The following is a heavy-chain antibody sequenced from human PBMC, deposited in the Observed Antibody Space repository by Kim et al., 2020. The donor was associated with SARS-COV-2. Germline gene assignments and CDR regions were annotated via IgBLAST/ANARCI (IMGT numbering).Heavy chain of an antibody. V-gene: IGHV3-21*01. CDR1: GFTFSSYS. D-gene: IGHD2-2*01. Sequence: GGSLRLSCAASGFTFSSYSMNWVRQAPGKGLEWVSSISSSSSYIYYADSVKGRFTISRDNAKNSLYLQMNSLRAEDTAVYYCARDFIVVVPAALSGYYYYGMDVWGQGTTVTVSS. J-gene: IGHJ6*02. CDR2: ISSSSSYI. CDR3: ARDFIVVVPAALSGYYYYGMDV.